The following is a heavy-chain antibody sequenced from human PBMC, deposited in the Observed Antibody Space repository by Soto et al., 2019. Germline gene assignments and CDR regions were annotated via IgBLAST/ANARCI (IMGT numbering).Heavy chain of an antibody. V-gene: IGHV1-69*06. D-gene: IGHD3-9*01. CDR2: IIPMFGTT. J-gene: IGHJ4*02. Sequence: QVQLVQSGAEVKKPGSSVKVSCKASGGTFTNYTISWVRQSPGQGLEWMGGIIPMFGTTNHAQKFQGRVTINANKSTTTAHMELSSLRSEDTAVYYCAIDIGLRYFDWPFEYWGQGTQVTVSS. CDR3: AIDIGLRYFDWPFEY. CDR1: GGTFTNYT.